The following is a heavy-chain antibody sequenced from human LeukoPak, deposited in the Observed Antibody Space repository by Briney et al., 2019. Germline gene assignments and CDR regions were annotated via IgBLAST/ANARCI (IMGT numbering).Heavy chain of an antibody. Sequence: SETLSLTCIVSGGSISTSSYYWGWIRQPPGKGLEWIGTIYYSGSTYYNPSLKSRVTISVDTSKNQFSLKLSSVTAADTAVYYCARETKTFYFDSSAYYPYYFDSWAREPWSPSPQ. D-gene: IGHD3-22*01. J-gene: IGHJ4*02. CDR2: IYYSGST. CDR3: ARETKTFYFDSSAYYPYYFDS. CDR1: GGSISTSSYY. V-gene: IGHV4-39*02.